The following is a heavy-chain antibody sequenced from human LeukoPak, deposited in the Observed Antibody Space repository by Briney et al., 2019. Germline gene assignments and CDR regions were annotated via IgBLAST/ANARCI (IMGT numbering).Heavy chain of an antibody. CDR3: ARDFRGSVDAFDI. CDR1: GGSISSGGYS. J-gene: IGHJ3*02. Sequence: SETLSLTCAVSGGSISSGGYSWSWIRQPPGKGLEWIGYIHHSGSTYYNPSLKSRVTLSVDRSKNQFSLKVNSVTAADTAVYYCARDFRGSVDAFDIWGQGTMVAVSS. CDR2: IHHSGST. V-gene: IGHV4-30-2*01.